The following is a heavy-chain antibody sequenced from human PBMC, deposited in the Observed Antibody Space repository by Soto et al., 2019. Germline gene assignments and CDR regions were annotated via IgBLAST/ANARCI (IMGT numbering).Heavy chain of an antibody. CDR2: IIPIFGTA. Sequence: SVKVSCKASGGTFSSYAISWVRQAPGQGLEWMGGIIPIFGTANYAQKFQGRVTITADESTSTAYMEPSSLRSEDTAVYYCARVSRVFGVVTKPDYYYYGMDVWGQGTTVTVSS. V-gene: IGHV1-69*13. J-gene: IGHJ6*02. CDR1: GGTFSSYA. CDR3: ARVSRVFGVVTKPDYYYYGMDV. D-gene: IGHD3-3*01.